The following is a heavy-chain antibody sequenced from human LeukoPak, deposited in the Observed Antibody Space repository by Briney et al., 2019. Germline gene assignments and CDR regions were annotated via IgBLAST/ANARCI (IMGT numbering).Heavy chain of an antibody. CDR2: IIPIFGIA. V-gene: IGHV1-69*04. Sequence: SVKVSCKASGGTFSSYAISWVRQAPGQGLEWMGRIIPIFGIANYAQKFQGRVTVTADKSTSTAYMELSSLRSEDTAVYYCARGPEGGGIWGQGTLVTVSS. CDR1: GGTFSSYA. D-gene: IGHD3-16*01. CDR3: ARGPEGGGI. J-gene: IGHJ4*02.